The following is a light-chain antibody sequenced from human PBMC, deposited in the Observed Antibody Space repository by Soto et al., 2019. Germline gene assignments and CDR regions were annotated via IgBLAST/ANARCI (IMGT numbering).Light chain of an antibody. CDR3: QQYGSSPLT. CDR1: QSVTSNY. J-gene: IGKJ1*01. Sequence: EIVLTQSPGTLSLSPGERGTLSCRASQSVTSNYLAWYQQKPGPAPRLLIYGASSRGTGIPDRFSGSGSGTDFTLTISRLEPEDFAVYYCQQYGSSPLTFGRGTKVEIK. V-gene: IGKV3-20*01. CDR2: GAS.